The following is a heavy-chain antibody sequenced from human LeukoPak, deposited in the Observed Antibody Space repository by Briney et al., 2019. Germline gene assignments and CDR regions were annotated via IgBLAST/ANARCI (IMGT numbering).Heavy chain of an antibody. CDR3: AMGSSGFGYFDY. J-gene: IGHJ4*02. CDR2: IYYSGST. CDR1: GGSTSSGGYY. Sequence: SRTLSLTCTVSGGSTSSGGYYWRWIRQHPGKGLEWIGYIYYSGSTYYNPSLKGRVTISVETSKNQFSLKLSSVTAADTAVYYCAMGSSGFGYFDYWRQGTLVTVSS. V-gene: IGHV4-31*03. D-gene: IGHD3-22*01.